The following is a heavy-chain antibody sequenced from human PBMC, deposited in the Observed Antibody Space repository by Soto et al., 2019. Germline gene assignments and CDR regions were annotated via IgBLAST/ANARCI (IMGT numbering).Heavy chain of an antibody. J-gene: IGHJ4*02. CDR1: GYTFNNYG. D-gene: IGHD1-26*01. V-gene: IGHV1-18*04. Sequence: QVQLVQSGAEVKKPGASVKVSCKASGYTFNNYGISWVRQAPGQGLEWMGCISADNGNTNYAQYLQGRVTMTTDTSTNTVYMELRSLRSDDTAVYYCARDQGRSYYVANDYWGQGTLVTVSP. CDR3: ARDQGRSYYVANDY. CDR2: ISADNGNT.